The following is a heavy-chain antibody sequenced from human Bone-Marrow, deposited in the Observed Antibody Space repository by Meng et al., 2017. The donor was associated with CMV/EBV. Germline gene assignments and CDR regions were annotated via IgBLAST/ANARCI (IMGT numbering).Heavy chain of an antibody. J-gene: IGHJ6*02. Sequence: ASVKVSCKASGYTFTSYDINWVRQATGQGLEWMGWMNPNRGNTGDAQKFQGRVTMTRNTSISRAYMELSSLRSEDTAVYYCAREAWYQLLLGRYYYYGMDVWGQGTTVTVSS. CDR2: MNPNRGNT. CDR1: GYTFTSYD. D-gene: IGHD2-2*01. CDR3: AREAWYQLLLGRYYYYGMDV. V-gene: IGHV1-8*01.